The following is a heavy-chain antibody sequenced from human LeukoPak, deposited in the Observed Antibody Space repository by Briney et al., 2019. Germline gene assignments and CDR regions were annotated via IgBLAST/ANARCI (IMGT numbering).Heavy chain of an antibody. J-gene: IGHJ4*02. D-gene: IGHD3-10*01. CDR3: ARGGNRFGGFYFDY. CDR1: ADSLSSGGHY. V-gene: IGHV4-31*03. Sequence: SETLSLTCTVSADSLSSGGHYWAWIRQFPGKGLESIGFIHHSGRSRHNPSLKDRAAISVDTSRKQFALKLSSVTAADTAMYYCARGGNRFGGFYFDYWGQGIQVIVSS. CDR2: IHHSGRS.